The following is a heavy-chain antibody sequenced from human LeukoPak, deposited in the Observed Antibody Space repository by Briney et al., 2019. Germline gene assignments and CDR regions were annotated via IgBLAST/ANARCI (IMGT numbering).Heavy chain of an antibody. CDR3: ARDRSDGNYYMVV. V-gene: IGHV3-53*01. D-gene: IGHD5-24*01. CDR2: IYGGGST. J-gene: IGHJ6*03. CDR1: GFTVSNNY. Sequence: GGFLRLSCAASGFTVSNNYMSWVRQAPGKGLEWVSVIYGGGSTSYADSVKGRFTISRDNSKNTLYLQMNSLRADDTAVYYCARDRSDGNYYMVVWGKGTTVIVSS.